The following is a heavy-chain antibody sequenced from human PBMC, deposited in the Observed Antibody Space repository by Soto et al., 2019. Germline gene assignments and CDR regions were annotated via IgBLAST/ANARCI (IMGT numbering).Heavy chain of an antibody. CDR1: GYTFTGYA. J-gene: IGHJ4*02. CDR2: INAGNGNT. D-gene: IGHD6-19*01. Sequence: GASVKVTCKASGYTFTGYAMHWVRQAPGQRLEWMGWINAGNGNTKYSQKFQGRVTITRDTSASTAYMELSSLRSEDTAVYYCARAVAVAADFDYWAQGTLVTVSS. V-gene: IGHV1-3*01. CDR3: ARAVAVAADFDY.